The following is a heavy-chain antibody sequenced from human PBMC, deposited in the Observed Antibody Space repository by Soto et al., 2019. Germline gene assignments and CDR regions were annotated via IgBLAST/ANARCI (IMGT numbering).Heavy chain of an antibody. Sequence: VQLVESGGGVVQPGRSLRLSCAASGFTFSDYAMHWVRQAPGKGLEWVAVVSHDGRNTHYADSVKGRFTISRDSSKNRCSLEMTSLRVEDTAVYYFAKGGRQWLVTSDFNYWGQGALVTVSS. CDR1: GFTFSDYA. J-gene: IGHJ4*02. CDR3: AKGGRQWLVTSDFNY. D-gene: IGHD6-19*01. V-gene: IGHV3-30*18. CDR2: VSHDGRNT.